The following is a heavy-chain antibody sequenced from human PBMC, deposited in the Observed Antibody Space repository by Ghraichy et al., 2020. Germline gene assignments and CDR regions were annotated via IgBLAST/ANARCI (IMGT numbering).Heavy chain of an antibody. CDR2: IYYSGST. CDR3: ARARSIAAKGGSYGLDV. V-gene: IGHV4-31*03. CDR1: GGSISSGGYY. Sequence: SETLSLTCTVSGGSISSGGYYWTWIRQHPGKGLEWIGFIYYSGSTYYNPSLKSRLTISVDTSENQFSLKLSSVTAADTAVYYCARARSIAAKGGSYGLDVWGQGTTVTVSS. J-gene: IGHJ6*02. D-gene: IGHD6-6*01.